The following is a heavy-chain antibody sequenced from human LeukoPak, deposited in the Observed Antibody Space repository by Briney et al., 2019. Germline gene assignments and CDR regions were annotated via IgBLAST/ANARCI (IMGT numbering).Heavy chain of an antibody. Sequence: SETLSLTCTVSGGSISSHYWSWIRQPPGKGLEWIGYIYYSGSTNYNPSLKSRVTISVDTSKNQFSLKLSFVTAADTAVYYCARGAYDKGVWHFQHWGQGTLVTVSS. CDR3: ARGAYDKGVWHFQH. D-gene: IGHD3-22*01. CDR1: GGSISSHY. J-gene: IGHJ1*01. V-gene: IGHV4-59*11. CDR2: IYYSGST.